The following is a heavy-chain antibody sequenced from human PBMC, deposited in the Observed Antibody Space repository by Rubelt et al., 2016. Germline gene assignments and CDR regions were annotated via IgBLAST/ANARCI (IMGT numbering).Heavy chain of an antibody. CDR3: TTGYCCPRP. J-gene: IGHJ5*02. D-gene: IGHD1-26*01. CDR2: IKSNSDGGTT. CDR1: GFTFSNAW. Sequence: EVQLVESGGGLVKPGGSLRLSCAASGFTFSNAWMNWVRQAPGKGLEWVGRIKSNSDGGTTDYVASVRGRFTISRDDSKNTPYLETNSLTIEDTAGYYCTTGYCCPRPWCQGTMVTVSS. V-gene: IGHV3-15*07.